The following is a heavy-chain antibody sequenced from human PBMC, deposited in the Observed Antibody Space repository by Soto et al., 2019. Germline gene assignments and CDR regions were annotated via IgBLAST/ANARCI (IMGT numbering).Heavy chain of an antibody. D-gene: IGHD3-10*01. J-gene: IGHJ4*02. CDR3: AREGVLLWFGELFSLGY. CDR1: GYTFTSYA. V-gene: IGHV1-3*01. Sequence: QVQLVQSGAEVKKPGASVKVSCKASGYTFTSYAMHWVRQAPGQRLEWMGWINAGNGNTKYSQKFQGRVTITRDTAASTADMEVSSLRSEDTAVYYGAREGVLLWFGELFSLGYWGQGTLVTVSS. CDR2: INAGNGNT.